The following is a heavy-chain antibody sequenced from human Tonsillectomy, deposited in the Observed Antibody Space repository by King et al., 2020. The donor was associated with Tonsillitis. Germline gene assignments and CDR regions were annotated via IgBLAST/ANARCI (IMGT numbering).Heavy chain of an antibody. Sequence: VQLVESGGGLVQPGGSLRLSCAASRFTFSRYWMSWVRQAPGKGLEWVAHIKQDGGEKYYVDSVRGRFTISRDNAKNSLCLQMNSLRAEDTAVYYCARARFYGDPSLESPRPYYFDYWGQGTLVTVSS. CDR2: IKQDGGEK. CDR3: ARARFYGDPSLESPRPYYFDY. CDR1: RFTFSRYW. D-gene: IGHD4-17*01. V-gene: IGHV3-7*03. J-gene: IGHJ4*02.